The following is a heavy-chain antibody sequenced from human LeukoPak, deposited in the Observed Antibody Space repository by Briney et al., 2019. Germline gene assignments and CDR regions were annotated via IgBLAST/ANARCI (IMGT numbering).Heavy chain of an antibody. D-gene: IGHD6-13*01. CDR1: GGSFSGYF. CDR3: ARRISSSWPYFDY. Sequence: SETLSLTCAVYGGSFSGYFWSWIRQPPGKGLEWIGSIYYSGSTYYNPSLKSRVTISVDTSKNQFSLKLSSVTAADTAVYYCARRISSSWPYFDYWGQGTLVTVSS. V-gene: IGHV4-34*01. J-gene: IGHJ4*02. CDR2: IYYSGST.